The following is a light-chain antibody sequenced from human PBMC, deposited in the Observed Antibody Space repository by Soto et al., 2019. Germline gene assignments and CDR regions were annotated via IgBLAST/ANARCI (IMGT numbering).Light chain of an antibody. Sequence: EIVMTQSPATLSVSPGERATLSCRASQSVSSNLAWYQQKPGQAPRLLIYGASTRATGIPARFSGSGSGTEFTLTIRSLQSEDFAVYYCQQYNNWPLTVGGGTKVDI. V-gene: IGKV3-15*01. CDR1: QSVSSN. J-gene: IGKJ4*01. CDR2: GAS. CDR3: QQYNNWPLT.